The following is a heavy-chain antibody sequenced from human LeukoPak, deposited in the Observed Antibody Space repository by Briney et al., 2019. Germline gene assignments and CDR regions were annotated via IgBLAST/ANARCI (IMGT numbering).Heavy chain of an antibody. CDR3: ARDSQRRYYPLESLQREYAFDI. J-gene: IGHJ3*02. Sequence: GASVKVSCKASGYTFTSYAMNWVRQAPGQGLEWMGWINTNTGNPTYAQGFTGRFVFSLDTSVSTAYLQISSLKAEDTAVYYCARDSQRRYYPLESLQREYAFDIWGQGTMVTVSS. CDR1: GYTFTSYA. D-gene: IGHD3-10*01. CDR2: INTNTGNP. V-gene: IGHV7-4-1*02.